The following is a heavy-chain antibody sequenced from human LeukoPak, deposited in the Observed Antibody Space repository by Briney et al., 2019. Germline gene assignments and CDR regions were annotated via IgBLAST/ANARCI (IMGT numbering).Heavy chain of an antibody. CDR2: IKQDGSEK. Sequence: GGSLRLSCAASGFTSSSYWMSWVRQAPGKGLEWVANIKQDGSEKYYVDSVKGRFTISRDNAKNSLYLQMNSLRAEDTAVYYCATLGDTSRFDYWGQGTLVTVSS. CDR3: ATLGDTSRFDY. J-gene: IGHJ4*02. D-gene: IGHD1-26*01. V-gene: IGHV3-7*01. CDR1: GFTSSSYW.